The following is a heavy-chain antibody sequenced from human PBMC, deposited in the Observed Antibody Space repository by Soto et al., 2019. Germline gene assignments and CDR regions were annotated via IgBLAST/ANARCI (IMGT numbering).Heavy chain of an antibody. Sequence: GGSLRLSCAVSGFPFSFYGFHWVRQSPGKGLEWLGVIVSDGSAIYHADSLEGRFFISRDNSKDILYLQMNSLRVEDTAVYYCASDDAFDNENGFDMWGQGIMVTVSS. CDR2: IVSDGSAI. J-gene: IGHJ3*02. CDR1: GFPFSFYG. D-gene: IGHD3-3*02. CDR3: ASDDAFDNENGFDM. V-gene: IGHV3-33*01.